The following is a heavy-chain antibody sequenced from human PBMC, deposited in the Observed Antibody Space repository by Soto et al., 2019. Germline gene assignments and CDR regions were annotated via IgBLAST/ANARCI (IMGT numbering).Heavy chain of an antibody. D-gene: IGHD6-13*01. CDR3: ARQQLVANYYYGMDV. CDR2: IYPGDSDT. J-gene: IGHJ6*02. V-gene: IGHV5-51*01. Sequence: GAAQKISCEGCGDSVSSYWIGWVRQKPGKGLEWMGIIYPGDSDTRYSPSFQGQVTISADKSISTAYLQWSSLKASDTAMYYCARQQLVANYYYGMDVWGQGTTVTVSS. CDR1: GDSVSSYW.